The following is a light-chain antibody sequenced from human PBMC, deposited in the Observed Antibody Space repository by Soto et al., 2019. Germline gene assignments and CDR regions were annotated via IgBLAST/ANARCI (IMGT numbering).Light chain of an antibody. CDR3: QQYGGSPRT. CDR2: GAS. V-gene: IGKV3-20*01. J-gene: IGKJ1*01. CDR1: QSVSNNY. Sequence: EIVLTQSPGTLSLSPGARATLSCRASQSVSNNYLAWYQQKPGQAPRLLIYGASNRATGIPDRFSGSGSGTDFTLTITRLEPEDFAVYYCQQYGGSPRTFGQGTKVAIK.